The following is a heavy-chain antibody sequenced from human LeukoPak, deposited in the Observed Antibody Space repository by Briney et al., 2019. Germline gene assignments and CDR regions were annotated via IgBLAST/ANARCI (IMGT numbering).Heavy chain of an antibody. J-gene: IGHJ4*02. CDR2: IGSSSSTI. CDR3: ARDGPPSYYYDSSGYYGMWD. Sequence: PGGSLRLSCAASGFAFSSYSMNWVRQAPGKGLEWVSYIGSSSSTIYYADSVKGRFTISRDNAKNSLYLQMNSLRAEDTAVYYCARDGPPSYYYDSSGYYGMWDWGQGTLVTVSS. V-gene: IGHV3-48*01. D-gene: IGHD3-22*01. CDR1: GFAFSSYS.